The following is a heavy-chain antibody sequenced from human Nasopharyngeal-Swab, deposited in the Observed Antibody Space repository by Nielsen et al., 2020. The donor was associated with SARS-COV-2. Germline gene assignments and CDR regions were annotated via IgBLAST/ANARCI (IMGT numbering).Heavy chain of an antibody. CDR1: GFTFSSYS. V-gene: IGHV3-21*01. D-gene: IGHD4-11*01. J-gene: IGHJ6*03. CDR3: ARDTYSNYASYYYYMDV. CDR2: ISSSSSYI. Sequence: GGSLRLSCAASGFTFSSYSMNWVRQAQGKGLEWVSSISSSSSYIYYADSVKGRFTISRDNAKNSLYLQMNSLRAEDTAVYYCARDTYSNYASYYYYMDVWGKGTTVTVSS.